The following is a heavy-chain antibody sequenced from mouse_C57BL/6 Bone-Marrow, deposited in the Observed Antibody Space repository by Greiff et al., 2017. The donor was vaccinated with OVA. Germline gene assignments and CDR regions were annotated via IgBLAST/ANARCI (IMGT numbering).Heavy chain of an antibody. CDR1: GFSLTSYG. CDR2: IWSGGST. D-gene: IGHD1-1*01. V-gene: IGHV2-2*01. J-gene: IGHJ2*01. CDR3: ARIYYGSSH. Sequence: VQLVESLPFLFPPSPRPSPPCPLPGFSLTSYGVHWVRQSPGKGLEWLGVIWSGGSTDYNAAFISRLSISKDNSKSQVFFKMNSLQADDTAIYYCARIYYGSSHWGQGTTLTVSS.